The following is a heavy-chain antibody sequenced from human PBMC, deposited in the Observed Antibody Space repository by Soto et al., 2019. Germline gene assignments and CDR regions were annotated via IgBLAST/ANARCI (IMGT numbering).Heavy chain of an antibody. CDR3: ARGRNMAVVAAHPMFDP. CDR1: GGSFVGYY. D-gene: IGHD2-15*01. Sequence: SQTLALTCAVYGGSFVGYYRSWIRQPPGKGLEGIGEINHSGSTNYNPSLKSRVTISVDTSKNQFSLKLSSVTAADTAVYYCARGRNMAVVAAHPMFDPWGTGTLVTV. CDR2: INHSGST. J-gene: IGHJ5*02. V-gene: IGHV4-34*01.